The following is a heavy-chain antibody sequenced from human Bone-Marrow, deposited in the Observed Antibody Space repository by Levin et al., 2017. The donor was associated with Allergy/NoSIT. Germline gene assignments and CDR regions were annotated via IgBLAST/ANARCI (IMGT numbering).Heavy chain of an antibody. CDR3: ARGQS. Sequence: SCAASGFTFSYYWMSWVRQAPGRGLEWVANIKQDGSEKYYVDSVKGRFTISRDNAKNSLYLQMNSLRAEDTAVYYCARGQSWGQGTLVTVSS. J-gene: IGHJ4*02. CDR1: GFTFSYYW. CDR2: IKQDGSEK. V-gene: IGHV3-7*01.